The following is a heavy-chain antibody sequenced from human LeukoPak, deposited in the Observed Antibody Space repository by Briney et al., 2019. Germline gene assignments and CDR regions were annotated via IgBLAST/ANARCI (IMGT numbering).Heavy chain of an antibody. CDR2: ISAYNGNT. CDR1: GYTFTSYG. Sequence: ASVKVSCKASGYTFTSYGISWVRQAPGQGLEWMGWISAYNGNTNYAQKLQGRVTMTTDTSTSTAYMELRSLRSDDTAVYYCARVHLTIVVVPAAITQTMEVVYNWFDPWGQGTLVTVSS. D-gene: IGHD2-2*02. J-gene: IGHJ5*02. CDR3: ARVHLTIVVVPAAITQTMEVVYNWFDP. V-gene: IGHV1-18*01.